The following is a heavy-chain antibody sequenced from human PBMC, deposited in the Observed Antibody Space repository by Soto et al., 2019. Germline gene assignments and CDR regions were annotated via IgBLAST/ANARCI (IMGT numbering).Heavy chain of an antibody. J-gene: IGHJ6*02. CDR1: GFTLSDYH. CDR2: ITAIGNII. D-gene: IGHD2-8*02. CDR3: AREQSDDWCNYGMDV. Sequence: QLVESGGGLVKPGGSLRLSCEASGFTLSDYHMSWIRQAPGKGLEWVSYITAIGNIIYYAASVKGRFTISRDNAKNSLSLQMNSLRADDTAVYFCAREQSDDWCNYGMDVWGQGTTVAVSS. V-gene: IGHV3-11*01.